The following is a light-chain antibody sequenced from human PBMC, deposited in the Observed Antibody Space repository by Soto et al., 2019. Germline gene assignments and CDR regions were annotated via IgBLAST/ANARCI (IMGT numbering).Light chain of an antibody. J-gene: IGKJ1*01. CDR2: GAS. CDR3: QQYRT. Sequence: EIVLTQSPGTLSLSPVERATLSCRASQSVSNRYLAWYQQKPGQAPRLLISGASSRATGIPDRFSGSGSGTDFTLTISRLEPEDFAVYYCQQYRTFGQGTKVDIK. V-gene: IGKV3-20*01. CDR1: QSVSNRY.